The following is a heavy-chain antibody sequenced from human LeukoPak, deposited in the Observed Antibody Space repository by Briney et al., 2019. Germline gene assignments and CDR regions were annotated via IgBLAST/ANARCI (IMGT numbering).Heavy chain of an antibody. CDR2: ISGSGGST. J-gene: IGHJ4*02. CDR3: AKDYFYSYGPFDY. Sequence: GGSLRLSCAASGFTFSSYAMSWVRQAPGKGLEWVSAISGSGGSTYYADSVKGRFTISRDNSKNTLYLQMNSLRAGDTAVYYCAKDYFYSYGPFDYWGQGTLVTVSS. D-gene: IGHD5-18*01. CDR1: GFTFSSYA. V-gene: IGHV3-23*01.